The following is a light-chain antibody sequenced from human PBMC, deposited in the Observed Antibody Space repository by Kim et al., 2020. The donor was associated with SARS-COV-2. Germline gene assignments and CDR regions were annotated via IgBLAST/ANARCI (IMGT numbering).Light chain of an antibody. CDR3: QQSYSTLRIT. Sequence: DIQMTQSPSSLSASVGDRVTITCRASQSISSYLNWYQQKPGKAPKLLIYAASSLQSGDPSRFSGSGSGTDFTLTISSLQPEDFATYYCQQSYSTLRITFGQGTRLEIK. CDR1: QSISSY. CDR2: AAS. J-gene: IGKJ5*01. V-gene: IGKV1-39*01.